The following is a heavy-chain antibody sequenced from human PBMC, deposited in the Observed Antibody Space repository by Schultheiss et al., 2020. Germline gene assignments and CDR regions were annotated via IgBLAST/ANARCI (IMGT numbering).Heavy chain of an antibody. J-gene: IGHJ5*02. CDR2: IYYSGST. CDR3: ARAHPTRNRRNWFDP. D-gene: IGHD2/OR15-2a*01. Sequence: SETLSLTCTVSGGSISSGGYYWSWIRQHPGKGLEWIGYIYYSGSTYYNPSLKSRVTISVDTSKNQFSLKLSSVTAADTAVYYCARAHPTRNRRNWFDPWGQGTLVTVSS. V-gene: IGHV4-31*03. CDR1: GGSISSGGYY.